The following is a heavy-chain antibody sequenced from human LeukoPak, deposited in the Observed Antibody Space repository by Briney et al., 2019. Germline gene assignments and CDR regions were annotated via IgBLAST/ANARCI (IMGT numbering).Heavy chain of an antibody. CDR3: ARGDFVVVVAAPYAFDI. Sequence: GGSLTLSCAPSGFSFRSYSMNGLRHAPGKALEGVSSISSSSNYIYYAHSGKGRYIISQDHAKNSLYLQMHNLRDQDPAVQYGARGDFVVVVAAPYAFDIWGKGTMVSVSS. CDR2: ISSSSNYI. D-gene: IGHD2-15*01. CDR1: GFSFRSYS. V-gene: IGHV3-21*01. J-gene: IGHJ3*02.